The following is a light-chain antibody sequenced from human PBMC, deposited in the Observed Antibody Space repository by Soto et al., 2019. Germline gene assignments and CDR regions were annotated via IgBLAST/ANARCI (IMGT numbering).Light chain of an antibody. CDR2: DAS. CDR1: QSVSSY. V-gene: IGKV3-11*01. CDR3: KQRSNWPPGLT. J-gene: IGKJ4*01. Sequence: EIVLTQSPATLSLSPGERATLSCRASQSVSSYLAWYQQKPGQAPRLLIYDASNRATGIPARFSGSGSGTDFTLTISGLEPEDFAVYYCKQRSNWPPGLTFGGGTKVEIK.